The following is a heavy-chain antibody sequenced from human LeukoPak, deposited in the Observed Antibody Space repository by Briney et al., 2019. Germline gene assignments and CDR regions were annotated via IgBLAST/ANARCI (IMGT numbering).Heavy chain of an antibody. D-gene: IGHD2-15*01. CDR2: IYHSGST. Sequence: PSETLSLTCAVSGYSISSGYYWGWIRQPPGKGLEWIGSIYHSGSTYYNPSLKSRVTISVDTSKNHFSLKLSSVTAADTAVYYCARDGGGGGSCYNYWGQGTLVTVSS. V-gene: IGHV4-38-2*02. CDR3: ARDGGGGGSCYNY. CDR1: GYSISSGYY. J-gene: IGHJ4*02.